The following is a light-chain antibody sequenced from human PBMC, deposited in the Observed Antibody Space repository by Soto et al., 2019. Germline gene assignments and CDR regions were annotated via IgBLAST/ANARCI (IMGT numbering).Light chain of an antibody. V-gene: IGLV2-14*02. CDR3: SSYTARGTRV. J-gene: IGLJ1*01. CDR2: EVG. CDR1: SSDVGSYNL. Sequence: QSALTQPASVSGSPGQSITISCTGTSSDVGSYNLVSWYQQHPDKAPKLLIYEVGNRPSGVSFRFSGSKSGNTASLTISGLQAEDEADYYCSSYTARGTRVFGTGTKLTVL.